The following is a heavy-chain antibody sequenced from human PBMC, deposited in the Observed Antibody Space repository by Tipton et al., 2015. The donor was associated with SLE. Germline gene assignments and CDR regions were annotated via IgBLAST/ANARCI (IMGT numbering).Heavy chain of an antibody. D-gene: IGHD4-17*01. V-gene: IGHV3-7*01. CDR2: MSPDGREI. J-gene: IGHJ4*02. CDR1: GFTFRSYE. CDR3: ARDIRYGTFDS. Sequence: GSLRLSCGASGFTFRSYEMNWVRQAPGKGLEWVANMSPDGREINYVDSVRGRFTISRDNAKNSLYLQLNSLRVDDTAVYYCARDIRYGTFDSWGQGTLVTVSS.